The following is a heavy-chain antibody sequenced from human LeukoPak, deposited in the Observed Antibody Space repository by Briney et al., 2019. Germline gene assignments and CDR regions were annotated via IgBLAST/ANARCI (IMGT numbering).Heavy chain of an antibody. CDR1: GLTINNAW. D-gene: IGHD3-22*01. J-gene: IGHJ4*02. CDR2: ISYDGSNQ. CDR3: AKGYYYDSSGYYQHFDH. V-gene: IGHV3-30*18. Sequence: GGSLRLSCAASGLTINNAWMGWVRQVPGKGLEWVALISYDGSNQYYADSVKGRFTISRDNSKNTLYLQMNSLRAEDTAVYYCAKGYYYDSSGYYQHFDHWGQGTLVTVSS.